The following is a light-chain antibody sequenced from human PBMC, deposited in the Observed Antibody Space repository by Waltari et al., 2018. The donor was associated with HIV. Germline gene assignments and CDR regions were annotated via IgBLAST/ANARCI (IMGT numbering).Light chain of an antibody. Sequence: EIVMTQSPPTLSVSPGDRATLSCRASQTIPNTLAWYQQKPGQPPRLLIYVTSVKPAGVPARFSAGGSGTEFTLIISSLQSEDLALYFCQQYKEGPWTFGQGTRV. V-gene: IGKV3-15*01. J-gene: IGKJ1*01. CDR1: QTIPNT. CDR2: VTS. CDR3: QQYKEGPWT.